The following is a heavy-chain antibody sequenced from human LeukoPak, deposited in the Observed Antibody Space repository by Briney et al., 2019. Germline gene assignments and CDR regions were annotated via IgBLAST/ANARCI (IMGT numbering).Heavy chain of an antibody. J-gene: IGHJ4*02. D-gene: IGHD5-12*01. Sequence: GRSLRLSCAAAGFTLSSYGMSWVRRAPGKGPGWVSGISGSVGNTYYAGSRKGRFTISRDNPQNTLYLQMNTLRAEDTAVYYCAKVVSGYHFDYWGQGTLVTVSS. CDR3: AKVVSGYHFDY. CDR2: ISGSVGNT. V-gene: IGHV3-23*01. CDR1: GFTLSSYG.